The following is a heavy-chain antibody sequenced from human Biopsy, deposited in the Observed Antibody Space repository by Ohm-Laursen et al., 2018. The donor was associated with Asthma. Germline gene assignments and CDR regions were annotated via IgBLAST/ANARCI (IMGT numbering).Heavy chain of an antibody. V-gene: IGHV3-15*05. J-gene: IGHJ4*02. Sequence: SLRLSCAASGFTFSNAWMSWVRQAPGKGLEWVGRIKSNTDGGTTDYAAPVKGRFSISRDDSKNTLYLQMNSLKTEDTAVYYCTTGFWWTFDYWGQGTRVTVSS. CDR1: GFTFSNAW. D-gene: IGHD3-16*01. CDR3: TTGFWWTFDY. CDR2: IKSNTDGGTT.